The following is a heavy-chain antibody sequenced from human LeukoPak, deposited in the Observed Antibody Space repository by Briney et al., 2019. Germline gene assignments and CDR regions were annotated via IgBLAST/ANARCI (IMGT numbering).Heavy chain of an antibody. D-gene: IGHD6-19*01. CDR3: ARHSAHSSGGYPRAPFDY. V-gene: IGHV4-39*01. CDR1: GDSVSSSSFY. J-gene: IGHJ4*02. CDR2: LYYNGNT. Sequence: SETLSLTCTVSGDSVSSSSFYWGWIRQPPGKGLEWIGSLYYNGNTYYSPSLKSRVTISVDTSKNQFSLKLNSVTAADTAVYYCARHSAHSSGGYPRAPFDYWRPGTLVTVSS.